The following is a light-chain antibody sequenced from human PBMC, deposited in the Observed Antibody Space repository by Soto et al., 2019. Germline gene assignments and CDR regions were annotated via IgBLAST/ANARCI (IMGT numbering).Light chain of an antibody. CDR3: QQYGSSPYT. J-gene: IGKJ2*01. CDR2: DAS. CDR1: QSVSSSY. Sequence: EIVLTQYPATLFLSPGERATLSCGASQSVSSSYLAWYQQKPGLAPRLLIYDASSRATGIQDRFSGSWSGTNFTLTISRLEPEDFAVYYCQQYGSSPYTFGQGTKLEIK. V-gene: IGKV3D-20*01.